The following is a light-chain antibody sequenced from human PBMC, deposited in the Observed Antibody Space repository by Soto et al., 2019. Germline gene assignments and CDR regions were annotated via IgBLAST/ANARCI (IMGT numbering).Light chain of an antibody. CDR3: QQYNSYSPLT. V-gene: IGKV1-5*03. CDR2: KAS. CDR1: QSISSW. J-gene: IGKJ4*01. Sequence: DIQMTQSPSTLSASVGDRVTITCRASQSISSWLAWYQQKPGKAPKLLIYKASSLESGVPSRFSGSGSGTEFTLTISSLQPDDFATYYCQQYNSYSPLTFSGGTKGEIK.